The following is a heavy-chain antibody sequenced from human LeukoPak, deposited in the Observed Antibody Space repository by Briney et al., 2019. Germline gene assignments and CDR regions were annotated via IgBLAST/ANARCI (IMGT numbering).Heavy chain of an antibody. CDR2: IYTSGST. CDR3: ARVVSAQLIDY. CDR1: GGSISSYY. V-gene: IGHV4-4*07. J-gene: IGHJ4*02. Sequence: SETLSLTCTVSGGSISSYYWSWIRQPAGKGLEWIGRIYTSGSTNYNPSLTSRVTISVDTSKNQFSLKLTSVSAADTAVYYCARVVSAQLIDYWGQGTLVTVSS. D-gene: IGHD5/OR15-5a*01.